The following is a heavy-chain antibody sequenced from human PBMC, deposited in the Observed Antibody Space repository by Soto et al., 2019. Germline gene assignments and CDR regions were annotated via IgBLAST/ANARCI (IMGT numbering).Heavy chain of an antibody. D-gene: IGHD4-17*01. Sequence: ASVKVSCKASGHTFTSYYMHWVRQAPGQGLEWMGIINPSGGSTSYAQKFQGRVTMTRDTSTSTVYMELSSLRSEDTAVYYCARDGGDYGDAHYYYGMDVWGQGTTVTVSS. CDR1: GHTFTSYY. J-gene: IGHJ6*02. V-gene: IGHV1-46*01. CDR3: ARDGGDYGDAHYYYGMDV. CDR2: INPSGGST.